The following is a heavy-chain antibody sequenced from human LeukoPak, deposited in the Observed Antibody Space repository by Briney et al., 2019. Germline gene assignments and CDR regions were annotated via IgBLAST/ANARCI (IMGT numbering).Heavy chain of an antibody. V-gene: IGHV1-8*01. Sequence: ASVKVSCKASGYTFTSYDINWVRQATGQGLEWMGRMNPNSGNTGYAQKFQGRVTMTRNTSISTAYMELSSLRSEDTAVYYCASDPLYCSGGSCYRPYYFDYWGQGTLVTVSS. CDR3: ASDPLYCSGGSCYRPYYFDY. D-gene: IGHD2-15*01. CDR1: GYTFTSYD. J-gene: IGHJ4*02. CDR2: MNPNSGNT.